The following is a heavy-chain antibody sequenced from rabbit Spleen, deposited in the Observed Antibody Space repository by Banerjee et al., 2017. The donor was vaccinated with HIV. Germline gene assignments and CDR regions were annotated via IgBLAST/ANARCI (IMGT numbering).Heavy chain of an antibody. V-gene: IGHV1S40*01. Sequence: QSLEESGGDLVKPGASLTLTCTASGFSFSSSYYMCWVRQAPGKGLECIACIYTSSTGNTYYATWAQGRFTISKASSTTVTLQVTRLTAADTATYFCTRHLFSGVGWVFDLWGQGTLVTVS. D-gene: IGHD1-1*01. J-gene: IGHJ4*01. CDR3: TRHLFSGVGWVFDL. CDR1: GFSFSSSYY. CDR2: IYTSSTGNT.